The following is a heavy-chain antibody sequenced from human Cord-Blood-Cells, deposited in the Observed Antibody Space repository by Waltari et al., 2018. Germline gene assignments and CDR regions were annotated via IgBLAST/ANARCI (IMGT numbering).Heavy chain of an antibody. V-gene: IGHV4-34*01. CDR1: VGSFSGYY. J-gene: IGHJ4*02. Sequence: QVQLQQWGAGLLKPSETLSLTCAVYVGSFSGYYWSWIRQPPGKGLEWIGEINHSGSTNYNPSLKSRVTISVDTSKNQFSLKLSSVTAADTAVYYCARGDDSSGYSTFDYWGQGTLVTVSS. CDR2: INHSGST. D-gene: IGHD3-22*01. CDR3: ARGDDSSGYSTFDY.